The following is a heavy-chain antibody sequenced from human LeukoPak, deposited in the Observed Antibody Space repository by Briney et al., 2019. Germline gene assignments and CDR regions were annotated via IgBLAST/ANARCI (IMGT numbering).Heavy chain of an antibody. D-gene: IGHD6-19*01. Sequence: PGGSLRLSCAASGLTFSSYAMSWVRQAPGKGLEWVSAISGSGGSTYYADSVKGRFTISRDNSKNTLYLQMNSLRAEDTAVYYCARGSSTSAVADTGDYWGQGTLVTVSS. V-gene: IGHV3-23*01. CDR2: ISGSGGST. CDR3: ARGSSTSAVADTGDY. J-gene: IGHJ4*02. CDR1: GLTFSSYA.